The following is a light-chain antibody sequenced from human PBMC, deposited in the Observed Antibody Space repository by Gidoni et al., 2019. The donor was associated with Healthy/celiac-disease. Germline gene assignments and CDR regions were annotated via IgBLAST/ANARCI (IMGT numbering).Light chain of an antibody. CDR3: QQYYSTLT. CDR2: WAS. V-gene: IGKV4-1*01. J-gene: IGKJ2*01. CDR1: QSVLYSSNNKNY. Sequence: DIVLTHSPASLAVSLGERATINCKSRQSVLYSSNNKNYLAWYQQKPGQPPKLLIYWASTRESGVPDRFSGSGSGTDFTLTISSLQAEDVAVYYCQQYYSTLTFGQGTKLEIK.